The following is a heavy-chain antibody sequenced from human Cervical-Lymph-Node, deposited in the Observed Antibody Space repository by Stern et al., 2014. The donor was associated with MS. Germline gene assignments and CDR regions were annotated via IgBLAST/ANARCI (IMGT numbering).Heavy chain of an antibody. Sequence: QVQLVQSGAEVKKPGASVRLSCKTSGYRFTDYSVHWVRQAPRQRLEWMGWINAGSGYTRYSQKFQDRVTITRDTSATTAYMDFSSLTSEDTAIYFCARGRDPVADPFDFWGQGTLVTVSS. CDR1: GYRFTDYS. V-gene: IGHV1-3*01. D-gene: IGHD6-19*01. J-gene: IGHJ4*02. CDR2: INAGSGYT. CDR3: ARGRDPVADPFDF.